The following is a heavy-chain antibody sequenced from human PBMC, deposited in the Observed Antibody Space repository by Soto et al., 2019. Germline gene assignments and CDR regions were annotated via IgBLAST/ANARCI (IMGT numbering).Heavy chain of an antibody. V-gene: IGHV1-46*03. J-gene: IGHJ6*03. D-gene: IGHD6-6*01. Sequence: ASVKVSCKASGYTFTSYYMHWVRQAPGQGLEWMGIISPRGGSTSYAQRFQGRVTMTRDTSTTTVYMELSSLRSEDTALNYCARGMYTSSSGRYYMDVWGKGTPVTVSS. CDR2: ISPRGGST. CDR1: GYTFTSYY. CDR3: ARGMYTSSSGRYYMDV.